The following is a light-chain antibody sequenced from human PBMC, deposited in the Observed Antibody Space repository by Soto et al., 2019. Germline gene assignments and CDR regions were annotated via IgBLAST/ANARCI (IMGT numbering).Light chain of an antibody. V-gene: IGKV3-11*01. CDR1: QSFRGL. CDR2: DAY. Sequence: EVVLTQSPVTLSLSPGERATLSCRASQSFRGLLAWYQQKPGQAPRVIIYDAYNRATGIPPRFSGSGSGTDCTLTISSLEPEDVAVYYCQQRSNWPPTSGQGTKVDIK. J-gene: IGKJ1*01. CDR3: QQRSNWPPT.